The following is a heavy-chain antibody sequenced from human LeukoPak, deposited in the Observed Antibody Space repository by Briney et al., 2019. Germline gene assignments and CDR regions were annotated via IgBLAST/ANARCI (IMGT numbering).Heavy chain of an antibody. CDR1: GFTFSSYA. CDR3: AKVHLTYYYDSSGYGFQDY. Sequence: GGSLRLSCAASGFTFSSYAMHWVRQAPGKGLEWVAVISYDGSNTYYADSVKGRFTISRDNSKNMVYLQMNSLRAEDTAVYYCAKVHLTYYYDSSGYGFQDYWGQGTLVTVSS. D-gene: IGHD3-22*01. CDR2: ISYDGSNT. V-gene: IGHV3-30*04. J-gene: IGHJ4*02.